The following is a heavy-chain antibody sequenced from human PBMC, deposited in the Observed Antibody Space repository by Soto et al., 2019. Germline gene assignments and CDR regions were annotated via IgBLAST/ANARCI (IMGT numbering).Heavy chain of an antibody. CDR2: IVVGSGNT. CDR1: GFTFTSSA. V-gene: IGHV1-58*02. J-gene: IGHJ3*02. D-gene: IGHD6-13*01. Sequence: GASVKLSCKASGFTFTSSAMQWVRQARGQRLEWIGWIVVGSGNTNYAQKFQERVTITRDMSTSTAYMELSSLRSEDTAVYYCAALGIAAAGTVFAFDIWGQGTMVTVSS. CDR3: AALGIAAAGTVFAFDI.